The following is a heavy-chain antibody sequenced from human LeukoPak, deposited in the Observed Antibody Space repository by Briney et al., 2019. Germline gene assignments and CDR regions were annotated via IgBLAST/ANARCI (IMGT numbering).Heavy chain of an antibody. Sequence: GESLEISCKGSGYSFTSYWIGWVRQMPGKGLEWMGIIYPGDSDTRYSPSFQGQVTISADKSISTAYLQWSSLKASDTAMYYRASYTYSSYYGMDVWGQGTTVTVSS. D-gene: IGHD6-13*01. CDR3: ASYTYSSYYGMDV. CDR2: IYPGDSDT. V-gene: IGHV5-51*01. CDR1: GYSFTSYW. J-gene: IGHJ6*02.